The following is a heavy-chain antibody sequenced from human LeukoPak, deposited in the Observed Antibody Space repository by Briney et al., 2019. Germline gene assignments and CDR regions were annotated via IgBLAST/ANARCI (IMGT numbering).Heavy chain of an antibody. V-gene: IGHV1-69*13. CDR2: IIPIFGTA. CDR1: GGTFSSYA. D-gene: IGHD6-19*01. CDR3: ARAVKSRWLAAPFDY. J-gene: IGHJ4*02. Sequence: GASVKVSCKASGGTFSSYAISWVRQAPGQGLEWMGGIIPIFGTANYAQKFQGRVTTTADESTSTAYMELSSLRSEDTAVYYCARAVKSRWLAAPFDYWGQGTLVTVSS.